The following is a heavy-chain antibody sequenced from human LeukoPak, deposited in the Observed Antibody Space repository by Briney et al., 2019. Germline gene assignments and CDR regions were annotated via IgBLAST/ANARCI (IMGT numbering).Heavy chain of an antibody. CDR3: ARCVGQWLVTWFDP. Sequence: SVKVSCKAPGGTFSSYAISWVRQAPGQGLEWMGGIIPIFGTANYAQKFQGRVTITADESTSTAYMELSSLRSEDTAVYYCARCVGQWLVTWFDPWGQGTLVTVSS. J-gene: IGHJ5*02. CDR2: IIPIFGTA. V-gene: IGHV1-69*13. D-gene: IGHD6-19*01. CDR1: GGTFSSYA.